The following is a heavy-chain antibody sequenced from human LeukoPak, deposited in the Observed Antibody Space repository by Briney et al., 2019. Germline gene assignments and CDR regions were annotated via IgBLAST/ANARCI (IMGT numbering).Heavy chain of an antibody. CDR3: ARDPAYCSSTSCYRYKNWFDP. CDR1: GGTFSSYA. D-gene: IGHD2-2*02. Sequence: GASVKVSCKASGGTFSSYAISWVRQAPGQGLEWMGRIIPILGIANHAQKFQGRVTITADKSTSTAYMELSSLRSEDTAVYYCARDPAYCSSTSCYRYKNWFDPWGQGTLVTVSS. J-gene: IGHJ5*02. CDR2: IIPILGIA. V-gene: IGHV1-69*04.